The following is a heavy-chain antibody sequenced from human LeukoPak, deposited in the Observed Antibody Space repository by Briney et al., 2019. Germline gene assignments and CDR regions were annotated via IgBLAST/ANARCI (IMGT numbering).Heavy chain of an antibody. D-gene: IGHD2-15*01. CDR3: ARDRRVVVILDY. Sequence: GASVKVSCTVSGYTLTELSMHWVRQAPGKGLEWMGIINPSGGSTSYAQKFQGRVTMTRDTSTSTVYMELSSLRSEDTAVYYCARDRRVVVILDYWGQGTLVTVSS. CDR1: GYTLTELS. V-gene: IGHV1-46*01. J-gene: IGHJ4*02. CDR2: INPSGGST.